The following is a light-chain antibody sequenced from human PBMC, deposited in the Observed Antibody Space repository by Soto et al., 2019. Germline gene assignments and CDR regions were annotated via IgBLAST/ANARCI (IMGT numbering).Light chain of an antibody. Sequence: SYELTQPPSVSVAPGQTARITCGGNNIESKSVHWYQQRPGQAPVLVLYDDGNRPSGIPERLSGSNSGSTATLTISSVEASDEADYFCQVWDISSDQSLFGPGTKVTV. CDR3: QVWDISSDQSL. CDR1: NIESKS. CDR2: DDG. V-gene: IGLV3-21*02. J-gene: IGLJ1*01.